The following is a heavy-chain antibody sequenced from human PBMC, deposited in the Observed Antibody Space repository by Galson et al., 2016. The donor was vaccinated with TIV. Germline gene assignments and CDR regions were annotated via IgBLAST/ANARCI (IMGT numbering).Heavy chain of an antibody. CDR2: IRYDGSRR. V-gene: IGHV3-30*02. CDR3: AGGVVAHTYYFYGMDV. CDR1: GFTFSSFG. J-gene: IGHJ6*02. Sequence: SLRLSCAASGFTFSSFGMHWVRQAPGKGLEWVALIRYDGSRRYYADSVKGRFTISREDSKNTLYLLMNGLRRDDSAVYYCAGGVVAHTYYFYGMDVWGQGTTVTVSS. D-gene: IGHD2-15*01.